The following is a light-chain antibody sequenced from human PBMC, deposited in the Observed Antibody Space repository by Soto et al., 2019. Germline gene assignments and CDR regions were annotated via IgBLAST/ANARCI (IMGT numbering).Light chain of an antibody. CDR1: QSVRGN. V-gene: IGKV3-15*01. J-gene: IGKJ5*01. CDR3: QQYNNWPFIT. Sequence: EILMTQSPATLSVSPGERATLSCRASQSVRGNLAWYQQKPAQSPRLLIYGASSRATGIPARFSGSGSGTEFTLTISSLQSEDFAVYYCQQYNNWPFITFGQGTRLEIK. CDR2: GAS.